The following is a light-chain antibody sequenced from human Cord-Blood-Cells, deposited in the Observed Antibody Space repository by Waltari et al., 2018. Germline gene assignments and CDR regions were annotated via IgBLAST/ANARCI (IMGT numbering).Light chain of an antibody. Sequence: QSALTQPASVSGSPGQSLTIPCTGTSSDVGSYNFVSWYQQHPGKAPKLMIYEVSKRPSGVSNRFSGSKSGNTASLTISGLQAEDEADYYCCSYAGSSTYVFGTGTKVTVL. CDR2: EVS. CDR3: CSYAGSSTYV. CDR1: SSDVGSYNF. J-gene: IGLJ1*01. V-gene: IGLV2-23*02.